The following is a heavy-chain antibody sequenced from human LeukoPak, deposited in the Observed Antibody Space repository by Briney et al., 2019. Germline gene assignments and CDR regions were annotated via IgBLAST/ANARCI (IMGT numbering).Heavy chain of an antibody. D-gene: IGHD3-10*01. CDR2: MYHSGST. Sequence: SETLSLTCGVSGGSISSNNWWSWVRQPPGKGLEWIGEMYHSGSTNYNPSLKSRVTISVDKSKNQFSLTLTSVTAADTAVYYCARDSGTTGEVKFDPWGQGTLVTVSS. CDR3: ARDSGTTGEVKFDP. CDR1: GGSISSNNW. J-gene: IGHJ5*02. V-gene: IGHV4-4*02.